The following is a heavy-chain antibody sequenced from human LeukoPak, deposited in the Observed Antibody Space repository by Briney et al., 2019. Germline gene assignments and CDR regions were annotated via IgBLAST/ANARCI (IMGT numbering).Heavy chain of an antibody. CDR1: GFTVSSNY. CDR2: IYSGGST. CDR3: ARDGLAVAGKHYYYMDV. Sequence: AGGSLRLSCAASGFTVSSNYMSWVRQAPGKGLEWVSVIYSGGSTYYADSVKGRFTISRDNSNNTLYLQMNSLRAEDTAVYYCARDGLAVAGKHYYYMDVWGKGTTVTVSS. J-gene: IGHJ6*03. D-gene: IGHD6-19*01. V-gene: IGHV3-66*02.